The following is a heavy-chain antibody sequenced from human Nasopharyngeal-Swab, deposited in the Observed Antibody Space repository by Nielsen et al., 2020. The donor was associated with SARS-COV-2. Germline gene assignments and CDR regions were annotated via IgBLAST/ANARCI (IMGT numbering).Heavy chain of an antibody. CDR1: GFTFSSYG. CDR3: AKDGNSLIFDY. Sequence: GESLKISCAAPGFTFSSYGMHWVRQAPGKGLEWVAVISYDGSNKYYADSVKGRFTISRDNSKNTLYLQMSSLRGEDTAVYYCAKDGNSLIFDYWGQGTLVTVSS. V-gene: IGHV3-30*18. CDR2: ISYDGSNK. D-gene: IGHD5-18*01. J-gene: IGHJ4*02.